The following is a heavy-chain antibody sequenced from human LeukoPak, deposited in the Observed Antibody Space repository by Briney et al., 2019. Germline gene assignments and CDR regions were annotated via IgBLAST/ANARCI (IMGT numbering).Heavy chain of an antibody. V-gene: IGHV3-74*01. Sequence: GGSLRLSCAASGFTFSSYWMHWVRQAPGKGLVWVSRINNDGGTTNYADSVKGRFTISRDNAKNTLYLQMNSLRAEDTAVYYCARGLDYWGQGTLVIVSS. CDR1: GFTFSSYW. CDR3: ARGLDY. CDR2: INNDGGTT. J-gene: IGHJ4*02.